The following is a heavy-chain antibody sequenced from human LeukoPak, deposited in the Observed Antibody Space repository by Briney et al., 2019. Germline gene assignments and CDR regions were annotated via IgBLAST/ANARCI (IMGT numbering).Heavy chain of an antibody. CDR1: GGSISSYY. Sequence: SETLSLTCTVSGGSISSYYWSWIRQPAGKGLEWIGRIYTSGSTNYNPSLKSRVTMSVDTSKNQFSLKLSSVTAADTAVYYCARDGRAVRVPQLPIAVAGFYDYWGQGTLVTVSS. D-gene: IGHD6-19*01. CDR2: IYTSGST. J-gene: IGHJ4*02. V-gene: IGHV4-4*07. CDR3: ARDGRAVRVPQLPIAVAGFYDY.